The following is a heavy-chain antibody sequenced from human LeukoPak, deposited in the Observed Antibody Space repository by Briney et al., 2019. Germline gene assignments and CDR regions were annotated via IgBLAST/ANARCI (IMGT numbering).Heavy chain of an antibody. CDR1: GFTFSSYW. Sequence: GGSLRLSCAASGFTFSSYWMHWVRQAPGKGLVWVSLINSDGSSTSYADSVKGRFTISRDNAKNTLYLQMNSLRAEDTAVYYCAKDQGAAAADYWGQGTLVTVSS. J-gene: IGHJ4*02. CDR2: INSDGSST. CDR3: AKDQGAAAADY. V-gene: IGHV3-74*01. D-gene: IGHD6-13*01.